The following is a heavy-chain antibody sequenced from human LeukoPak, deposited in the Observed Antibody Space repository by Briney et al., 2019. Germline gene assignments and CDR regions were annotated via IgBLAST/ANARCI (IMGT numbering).Heavy chain of an antibody. Sequence: ASVKVSCKASGYTFTDYYMHWVRQAPGQGLEWMGWINPNNGDTNYAQKFQGRVTMTRDTSISTGYLDLSRLRSDDTAVFYCAVLTTDYDFWSAYYDRAGLWAGDWGQGTLVTVSS. CDR1: GYTFTDYY. CDR3: AVLTTDYDFWSAYYDRAGLWAGD. CDR2: INPNNGDT. V-gene: IGHV1-2*02. J-gene: IGHJ4*02. D-gene: IGHD3-3*01.